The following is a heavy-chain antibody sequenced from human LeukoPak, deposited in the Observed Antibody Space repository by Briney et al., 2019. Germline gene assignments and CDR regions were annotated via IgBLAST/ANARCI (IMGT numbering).Heavy chain of an antibody. D-gene: IGHD1-26*01. CDR1: GGTFSSYA. CDR2: INPSGGST. V-gene: IGHV1-46*01. CDR3: ARDLGATAPGPDY. Sequence: ASVKVSCKASGGTFSSYAISWVRQAPGQGLEWMGIINPSGGSTSYAQKFQGGVTMTRDTSTSTVYMELSSLRSEDTAVYYCARDLGATAPGPDYWGQGTLVTVSS. J-gene: IGHJ4*02.